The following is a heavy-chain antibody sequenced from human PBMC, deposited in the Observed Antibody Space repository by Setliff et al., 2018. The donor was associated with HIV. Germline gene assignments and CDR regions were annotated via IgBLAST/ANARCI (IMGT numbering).Heavy chain of an antibody. J-gene: IGHJ5*02. D-gene: IGHD1-26*01. CDR1: GFTFNNAW. V-gene: IGHV3-15*07. Sequence: LRLSCAAPGFTFNNAWMNWVRQAPGKGLEWVGRIKSKSDGGTIEYAAPVKDRFRISGDDSEPTLYLQMSGLKIEDTAVYYCTTQWAGNWFDPWGQGTLVTVSS. CDR2: IKSKSDGGTI. CDR3: TTQWAGNWFDP.